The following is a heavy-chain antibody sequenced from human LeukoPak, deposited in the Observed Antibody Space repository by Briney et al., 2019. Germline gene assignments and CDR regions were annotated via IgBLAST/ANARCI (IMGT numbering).Heavy chain of an antibody. Sequence: GGSLRLSCAASGFTFSSYAMNWVRQAPGKGLEWVSAISGSGSSTYYADSVKGRFTISRDNSKNTLYLQMNGLRAEDTALYYCSTTDYYDSSGYYNVDYWGQGTLVTVSS. D-gene: IGHD3-22*01. CDR3: STTDYYDSSGYYNVDY. J-gene: IGHJ4*02. CDR2: ISGSGSST. CDR1: GFTFSSYA. V-gene: IGHV3-23*01.